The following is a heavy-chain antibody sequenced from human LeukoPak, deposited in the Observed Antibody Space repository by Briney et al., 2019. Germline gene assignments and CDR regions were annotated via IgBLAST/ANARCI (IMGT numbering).Heavy chain of an antibody. V-gene: IGHV3-23*01. CDR3: AKKAQYDGHYPLDY. CDR2: TSDRGDYT. CDR1: GFTFSSYS. Sequence: GGSLRLSCAASGFTFSSYSMGWVRQAPGKGLEWVSGTSDRGDYTYYADSVKGRFTISRDTSKNTLYLQMNSLRAEDTALYFCAKKAQYDGHYPLDYWGQGTLVTVSA. J-gene: IGHJ4*02. D-gene: IGHD4/OR15-4a*01.